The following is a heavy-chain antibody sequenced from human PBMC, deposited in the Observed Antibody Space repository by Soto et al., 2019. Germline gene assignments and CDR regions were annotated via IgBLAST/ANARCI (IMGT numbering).Heavy chain of an antibody. CDR2: ISDDSSRT. Sequence: EVLLLESGGGLVQPGGSLRLSCAASGFTFNTFEMSWVRQAPGRGLEWVSFISDDSSRTYYAYAVKGRFTISRDNSKHTLYLQMDSLTAEDTAVYACVKGGWLDFWGQGTLVTVSS. CDR1: GFTFNTFE. J-gene: IGHJ5*01. CDR3: VKGGWLDF. V-gene: IGHV3-23*01. D-gene: IGHD3-16*01.